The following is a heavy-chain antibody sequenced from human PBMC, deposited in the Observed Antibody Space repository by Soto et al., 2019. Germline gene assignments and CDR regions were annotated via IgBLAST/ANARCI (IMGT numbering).Heavy chain of an antibody. Sequence: VQLEESGGGLVQPGGSLRLSCLASGFTFSTSWMTWVRQAPGKGLEWVANMKGDGSKENYVDSVKGRFTISRDNAKNSLFLQMNSLRDEGTALYYCARDLNYGVSTVYYDVFDTWGQGTMVTVSP. CDR2: MKGDGSKE. CDR3: ARDLNYGVSTVYYDVFDT. V-gene: IGHV3-7*01. D-gene: IGHD4-17*01. J-gene: IGHJ3*02. CDR1: GFTFSTSW.